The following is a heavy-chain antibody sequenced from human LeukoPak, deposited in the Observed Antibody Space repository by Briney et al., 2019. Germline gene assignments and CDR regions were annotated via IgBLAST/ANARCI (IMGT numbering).Heavy chain of an antibody. D-gene: IGHD6-13*01. CDR2: INPNSGGT. V-gene: IGHV1-2*02. CDR3: ARDHKALSYSSSWLPFDY. CDR1: GYTFTGYY. Sequence: ASVKVSCTASGYTFTGYYMHWVRQAPGQGLEWMGWINPNSGGTNYAQKFQGRVTMTRDTSISTAYMELSRLRSDDTAVYYCARDHKALSYSSSWLPFDYWGQGTLVTVSS. J-gene: IGHJ4*02.